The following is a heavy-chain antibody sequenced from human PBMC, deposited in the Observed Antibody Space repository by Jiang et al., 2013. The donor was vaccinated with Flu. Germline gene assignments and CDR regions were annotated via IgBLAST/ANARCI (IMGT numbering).Heavy chain of an antibody. CDR2: IYHTGST. J-gene: IGHJ5*02. V-gene: IGHV4-38-2*01. CDR3: ARSRGLRFLEWSAQTNWFDP. D-gene: IGHD3-3*01. Sequence: EWIGSIYHTGSTYYNPSLKSRVTISIDTSKNHFSLKLSSVTAADTAVYYCARSRGLRFLEWSAQTNWFDPWGQGTLVTVSS.